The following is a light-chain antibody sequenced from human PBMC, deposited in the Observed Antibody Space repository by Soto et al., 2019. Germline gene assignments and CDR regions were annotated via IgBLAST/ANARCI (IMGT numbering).Light chain of an antibody. CDR2: DVS. CDR3: CSYACRYTVLV. Sequence: QSALTQPRSVSGSPGQSVTISCTGTSSDVGGYNYVSWYQQHPGKAPKLMIYDVSKRPSGVPDRFSGSKSGNTASLTIYGLQAEDESDYYCCSYACRYTVLVFVGGTKLTVL. CDR1: SSDVGGYNY. V-gene: IGLV2-11*01. J-gene: IGLJ2*01.